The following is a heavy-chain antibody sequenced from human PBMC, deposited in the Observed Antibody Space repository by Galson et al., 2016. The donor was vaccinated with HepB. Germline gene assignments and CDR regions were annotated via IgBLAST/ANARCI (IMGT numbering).Heavy chain of an antibody. CDR1: GGSFSGYH. J-gene: IGHJ4*02. Sequence: SETLSLTCAVYGGSFSGYHWSWIRQPPGKGLEWIGEINHSGSTNYNPSLKSRVTISVDTSKNQFSLKLSPVTAADTAVYYCARGRGVLRFLEWLSYYFDYWGQGTLVTVSS. CDR2: INHSGST. D-gene: IGHD3-3*01. V-gene: IGHV4-34*01. CDR3: ARGRGVLRFLEWLSYYFDY.